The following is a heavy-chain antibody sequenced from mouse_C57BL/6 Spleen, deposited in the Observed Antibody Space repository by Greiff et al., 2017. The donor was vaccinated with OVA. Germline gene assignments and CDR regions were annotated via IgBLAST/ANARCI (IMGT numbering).Heavy chain of an antibody. V-gene: IGHV5-15*01. Sequence: EVQLVESGGGLVQPGGSLKLSCAASGFTFSDYGMAWVRQAPRKGPEWVAFISNLAYSIYYADTVTGRFTISRENAKNTLYLEMSSLRSEDTAMYYCARRGYGSSEGFAYWGQGTLVTVSA. J-gene: IGHJ3*01. D-gene: IGHD1-1*01. CDR2: ISNLAYSI. CDR1: GFTFSDYG. CDR3: ARRGYGSSEGFAY.